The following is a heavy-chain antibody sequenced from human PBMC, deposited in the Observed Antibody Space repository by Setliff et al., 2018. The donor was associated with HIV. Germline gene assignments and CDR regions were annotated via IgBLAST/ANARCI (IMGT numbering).Heavy chain of an antibody. Sequence: ASVKVSCKASGGPFTSSSIGWVRQAPGQGLEWMGRIIPILGVPRYAQKFQGRVTITADKSTSTSYMHLSSLRAEDTAVYFCAREVQGLQFFEWSPARPPYYYYMDVWGKGTTVTVSS. V-gene: IGHV1-69*04. J-gene: IGHJ6*03. CDR3: AREVQGLQFFEWSPARPPYYYYMDV. D-gene: IGHD3-3*01. CDR1: GGPFTSSS. CDR2: IIPILGVP.